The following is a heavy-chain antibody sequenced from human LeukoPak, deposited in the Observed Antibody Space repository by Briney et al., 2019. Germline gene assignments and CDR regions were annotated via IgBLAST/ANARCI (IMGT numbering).Heavy chain of an antibody. V-gene: IGHV4-61*01. D-gene: IGHD3-3*01. CDR3: ARFLAGYCYYMDV. J-gene: IGHJ6*03. CDR2: IYYSGST. Sequence: SETLSLTCTVSGYSISSGYYWSWIRQPPGKGLEWIGYIYYSGSTNYNPSLKSRVTISVDTSKNQFSLKLSSVTAADTAVYYCARFLAGYCYYMDVWGKGTTVTISS. CDR1: GYSISSGYY.